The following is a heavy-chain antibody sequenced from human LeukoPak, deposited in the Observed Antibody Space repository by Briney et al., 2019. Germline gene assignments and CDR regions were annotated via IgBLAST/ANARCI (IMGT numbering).Heavy chain of an antibody. V-gene: IGHV3-21*01. Sequence: GGSLRLSCADSGFTFSSYSMNRVRQAPGKGLVWVSSISSSSSYIYYADSVKGRFTISRDNAKNSLYLQMNSLRAEDTAVYYCAELGITMIGGVWGKGTTVIISS. J-gene: IGHJ6*04. CDR1: GFTFSSYS. CDR3: AELGITMIGGV. D-gene: IGHD3-10*02. CDR2: ISSSSSYI.